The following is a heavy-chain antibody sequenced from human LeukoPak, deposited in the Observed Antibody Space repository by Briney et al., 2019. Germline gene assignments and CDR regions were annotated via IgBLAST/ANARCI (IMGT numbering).Heavy chain of an antibody. CDR1: GFTLSSYA. Sequence: GGSLRLSCSASGFTLSSYAMHWVRQAPGKGLEYVSGISSNGGSVYADSVKGRFTTSRDNSKNTLFLQMNSLRAEDTAVYYCALNGREVPSGAFDIWGQGTMVTVSS. CDR2: ISSNGGS. V-gene: IGHV3-64*04. D-gene: IGHD3-16*02. J-gene: IGHJ3*02. CDR3: ALNGREVPSGAFDI.